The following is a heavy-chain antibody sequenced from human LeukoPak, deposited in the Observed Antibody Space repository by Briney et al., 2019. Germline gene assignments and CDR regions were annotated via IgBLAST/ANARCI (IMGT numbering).Heavy chain of an antibody. CDR3: AREYQKLIFHYYGSGSYYNDYFDY. Sequence: VASVKVSCKASGYTFSGYYMHWVRQAPGQGLEWMGWINPNSGGTNYAQKFQGRVTMTRDTSISTAYMELSRLRSDDTAVYYCAREYQKLIFHYYGSGSYYNDYFDYWGQGTLVTVSS. D-gene: IGHD3-10*01. V-gene: IGHV1-2*02. CDR2: INPNSGGT. CDR1: GYTFSGYY. J-gene: IGHJ4*02.